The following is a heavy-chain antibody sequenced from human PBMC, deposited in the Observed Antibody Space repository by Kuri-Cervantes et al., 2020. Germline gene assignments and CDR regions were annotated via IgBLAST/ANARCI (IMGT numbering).Heavy chain of an antibody. CDR2: INHSGST. CDR1: GGSVSSGTYY. D-gene: IGHD1-26*01. J-gene: IGHJ6*03. Sequence: ESLKISCTVSGGSVSSGTYYWSWIRQPPGKGLEWIGEINHSGSTNYNPSLKSRVTISVDTSKNQFSLKLSSVTAADTAVYYCARGAGGIPYYYMDVWGKGTTVTVSS. CDR3: ARGAGGIPYYYMDV. V-gene: IGHV4-39*07.